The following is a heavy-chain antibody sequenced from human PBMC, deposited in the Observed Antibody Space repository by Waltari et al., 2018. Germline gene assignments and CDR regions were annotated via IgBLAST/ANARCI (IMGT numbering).Heavy chain of an antibody. Sequence: QLQLQESGPGLGKPSETLSLTCSVSGGSITSNRHYWAWIRQPPGQGLEWIGTVSYNGATYRSPSLKSRVTVSRDTSKNHLSLKLGSVTAADTAVYYCATYIGASIGTAAFDVWGQGTMVTVSS. CDR1: GGSITSNRHY. CDR2: VSYNGAT. J-gene: IGHJ3*01. CDR3: ATYIGASIGTAAFDV. V-gene: IGHV4-39*02. D-gene: IGHD5-12*01.